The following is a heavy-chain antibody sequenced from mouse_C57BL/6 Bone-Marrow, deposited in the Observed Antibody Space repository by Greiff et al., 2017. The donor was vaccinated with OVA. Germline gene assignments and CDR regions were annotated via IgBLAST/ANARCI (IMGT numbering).Heavy chain of an antibody. CDR3: ARRCGSSYDWYFDV. Sequence: EVKLQESGPGLVKPSQSLSLTCSVTGYSITSGYYWNWIRQFPGNKLEWMGYISYDGSNNYNPSLKNRISITRDTSKNPFFLKLNSVTTEDTATYYCARRCGSSYDWYFDVWGTGTTVTVSS. CDR2: ISYDGSN. D-gene: IGHD1-1*01. V-gene: IGHV3-6*01. CDR1: GYSITSGYY. J-gene: IGHJ1*03.